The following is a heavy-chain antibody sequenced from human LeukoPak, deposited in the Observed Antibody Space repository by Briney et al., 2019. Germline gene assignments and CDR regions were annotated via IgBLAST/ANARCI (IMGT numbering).Heavy chain of an antibody. V-gene: IGHV4-30-4*08. Sequence: PSQTLSLTCTVSGGSISSGDYYWSWIRQPPGKGLEWIGYIYYSGSTYYNPSLKSRVTISVDTSKNQFSLKLSSVTAADTAVYYCARGSSGWSYFDYWGQGTLVTVSS. CDR1: GGSISSGDYY. CDR3: ARGSSGWSYFDY. D-gene: IGHD6-19*01. CDR2: IYYSGST. J-gene: IGHJ4*02.